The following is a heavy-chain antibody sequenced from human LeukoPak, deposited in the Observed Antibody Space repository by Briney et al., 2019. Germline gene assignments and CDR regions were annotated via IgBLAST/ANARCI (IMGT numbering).Heavy chain of an antibody. Sequence: PGRSLRLSCTASGFTFGDYGMSWLRQAPGKGLEWVAFIRSQTYGGTIHYAASVKGRFTISRDDSKSIAYLQMNSLKPEDTAVYYRSRGTWGSSNDAFDIWGQGTMVTVSS. CDR3: SRGTWGSSNDAFDI. CDR1: GFTFGDYG. J-gene: IGHJ3*02. V-gene: IGHV3-49*03. D-gene: IGHD6-13*01. CDR2: IRSQTYGGTI.